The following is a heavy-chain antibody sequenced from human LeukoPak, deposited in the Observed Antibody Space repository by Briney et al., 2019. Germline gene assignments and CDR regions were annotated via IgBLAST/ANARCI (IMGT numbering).Heavy chain of an antibody. J-gene: IGHJ3*02. CDR2: IYYSGST. CDR1: GGSISSSSYY. V-gene: IGHV4-39*07. D-gene: IGHD2-15*01. Sequence: SETLSLTCTVSGGSISSSSYYWGWIRQPPGKGLEWIGSIYYSGSTNYNPSLKSRVTMSVDTSKNQFSLKLSSVTAADTAVYFCARDNYEGRGGSAFDIWGQGTLVTVSS. CDR3: ARDNYEGRGGSAFDI.